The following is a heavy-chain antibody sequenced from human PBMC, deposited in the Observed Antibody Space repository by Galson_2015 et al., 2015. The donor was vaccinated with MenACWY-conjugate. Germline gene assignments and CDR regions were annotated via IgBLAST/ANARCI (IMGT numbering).Heavy chain of an antibody. CDR2: VSYDGSSK. J-gene: IGHJ3*01. Sequence: SLRLSCAASGFRFSSYTLYWARQAPGKGLEWVAAVSYDGSSKYYTDSVQGRFTISRDNSKNTVSLQMDSLRPEDSAVYYCVRAEGWLRSAFDLWGQGTMVTVSS. D-gene: IGHD5-24*01. V-gene: IGHV3-30*04. CDR3: VRAEGWLRSAFDL. CDR1: GFRFSSYT.